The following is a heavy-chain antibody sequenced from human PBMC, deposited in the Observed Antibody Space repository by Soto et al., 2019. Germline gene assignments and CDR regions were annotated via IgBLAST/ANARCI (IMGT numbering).Heavy chain of an antibody. CDR3: AREKTPYGMDV. V-gene: IGHV1-8*01. CDR2: MNPNSGNT. J-gene: IGHJ6*02. CDR1: GYTFTSYD. Sequence: QVQLVQSGAEVKKPGASVKVSCKASGYTFTSYDINCVRQATGQGLEWMGWMNPNSGNTGYAQKFQGRVTMAMNTSIRTAYTELSSLRSEDTAVYYCAREKTPYGMDVWGQGTTVTVSS.